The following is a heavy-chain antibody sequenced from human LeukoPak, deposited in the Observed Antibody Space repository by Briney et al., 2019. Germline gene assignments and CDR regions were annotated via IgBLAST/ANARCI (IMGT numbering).Heavy chain of an antibody. V-gene: IGHV3-48*01. Sequence: GGSVRLSCAASGFTFSSCSMNWVRQAPGKGLEWVSYISSSSSTIYYADSVKGRFTISRDNAKNSLYLQMNSLRAEDTAVYYCARVLYGDPDYWGQGTLVTVS. J-gene: IGHJ4*02. CDR2: ISSSSSTI. D-gene: IGHD4-17*01. CDR3: ARVLYGDPDY. CDR1: GFTFSSCS.